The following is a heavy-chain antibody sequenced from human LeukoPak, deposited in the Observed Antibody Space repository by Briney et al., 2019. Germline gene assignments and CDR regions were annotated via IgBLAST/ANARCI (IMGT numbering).Heavy chain of an antibody. CDR2: ISYHGIDK. Sequence: GGSLRLSCAASGFAFSDYPMHWVRQAPGKGLEWVGVISYHGIDKYYADSVKGRFTISRDNSKNTLYLQMNSLRAEDTSTYYCAGATVSVGDFYYYMDVWGKGTTVTVSS. J-gene: IGHJ6*03. CDR1: GFAFSDYP. D-gene: IGHD1-26*01. V-gene: IGHV3-30*04. CDR3: AGATVSVGDFYYYMDV.